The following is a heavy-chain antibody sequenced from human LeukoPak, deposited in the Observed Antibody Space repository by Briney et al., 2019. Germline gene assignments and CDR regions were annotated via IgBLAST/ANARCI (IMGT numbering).Heavy chain of an antibody. D-gene: IGHD1-1*01. V-gene: IGHV3-23*01. J-gene: IGHJ3*02. Sequence: GGSLRLSCAASGFTFSSYAMSWVRQAPGKGLEWVSVISNSGGSTFYTDSVKGRFTISRDNSKNTLYLQMNSLRAEDTAVYYCARDGFNDRSGDNDGFDMWGQGTMVTVSS. CDR1: GFTFSSYA. CDR3: ARDGFNDRSGDNDGFDM. CDR2: ISNSGGST.